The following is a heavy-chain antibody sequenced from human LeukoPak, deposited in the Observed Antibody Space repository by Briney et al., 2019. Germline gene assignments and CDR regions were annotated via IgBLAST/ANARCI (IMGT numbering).Heavy chain of an antibody. CDR3: AVLGGHYFDY. Sequence: GGSLRLSCAASGFTFSSYGMHWVRQAPGKGLEWVAFIRYDGSNKYYADSVKGRFTISRDNSKNTLYLQMNSLRAEDTAVYYCAVLGGHYFDYWGQGTLVTVSS. V-gene: IGHV3-30*02. CDR1: GFTFSSYG. J-gene: IGHJ4*02. D-gene: IGHD1-26*01. CDR2: IRYDGSNK.